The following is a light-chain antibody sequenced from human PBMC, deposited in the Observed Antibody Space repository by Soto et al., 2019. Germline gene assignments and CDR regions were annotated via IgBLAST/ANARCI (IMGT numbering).Light chain of an antibody. J-gene: IGKJ4*01. Sequence: DIQMTQSPSTLPASVGDRVTITCRANQSISTWLAWYQQKPGKAPNLLIYKASRLETGVPSRFSGSGSGTELTLPIRFLQPDDFASYYCQQYNSYPPLTFGGGTKVEIK. CDR3: QQYNSYPPLT. CDR1: QSISTW. CDR2: KAS. V-gene: IGKV1-5*03.